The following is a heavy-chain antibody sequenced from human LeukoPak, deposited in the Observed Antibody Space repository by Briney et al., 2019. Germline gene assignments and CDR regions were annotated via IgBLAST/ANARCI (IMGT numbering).Heavy chain of an antibody. CDR2: ISDSATTI. D-gene: IGHD3-9*01. J-gene: IGHJ6*04. CDR3: ARERVRYYDILTGYYYYYGMDV. Sequence: GGSLRLSCAASGFTFSNYEMNWVRQAPGKGLEWVSHISDSATTILYADSVKGRFTISRDNAKNSLYLQMNSLRAEDTAVYYCARERVRYYDILTGYYYYYGMDVWGKGTTVTVSS. V-gene: IGHV3-48*03. CDR1: GFTFSNYE.